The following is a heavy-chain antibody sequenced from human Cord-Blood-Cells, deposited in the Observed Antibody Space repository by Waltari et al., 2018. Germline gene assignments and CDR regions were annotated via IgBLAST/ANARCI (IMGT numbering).Heavy chain of an antibody. D-gene: IGHD3-10*01. CDR1: GYSISSGYY. V-gene: IGHV4-38-2*01. CDR2: IYHSGST. CDR3: ARGHGSGSYYNWFDP. Sequence: QVQLQESGPGLVKPSETLSLTCAVSGYSISSGYYWGWIRQPPGKGLEWIGSIYHSGSTYYSPSLKSRVTISVDTSKNQFSLKLSSVTAADTAVYYCARGHGSGSYYNWFDPWGQGTLVTVSS. J-gene: IGHJ5*02.